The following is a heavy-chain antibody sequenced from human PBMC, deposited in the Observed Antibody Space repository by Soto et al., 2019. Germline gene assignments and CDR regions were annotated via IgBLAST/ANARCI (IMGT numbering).Heavy chain of an antibody. CDR1: GGSISSSSYS. CDR3: GRQPGHCGSTTCFGYYSVDV. CDR2: IYYSGST. V-gene: IGHV4-39*01. D-gene: IGHD2-2*01. Sequence: QLQLQESGPRLVKPSETLSLTCSVSGGSISSSSYSWGWIRQPPGKGLEWIGTIYYSGSTHYNPSLEGRVAISADPPNIQSCLRLSSVTASDTAVYYCGRQPGHCGSTTCFGYYSVDVWGQGTTVTVS. J-gene: IGHJ6*02.